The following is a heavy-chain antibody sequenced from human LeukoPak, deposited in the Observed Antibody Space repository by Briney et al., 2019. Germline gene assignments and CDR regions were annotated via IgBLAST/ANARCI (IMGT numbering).Heavy chain of an antibody. Sequence: PGGSLRLSCGASGFTFSSYGMHWVRQPPGKGLEWVAFIRYDGGNKYYADSVKGRFTISRDNSKNTLYLQMNSLRAEDTAVYYCARAPEYYDSSGYWAFDYWGQGTLVTVSS. D-gene: IGHD3-22*01. J-gene: IGHJ4*02. CDR1: GFTFSSYG. CDR2: IRYDGGNK. V-gene: IGHV3-30*02. CDR3: ARAPEYYDSSGYWAFDY.